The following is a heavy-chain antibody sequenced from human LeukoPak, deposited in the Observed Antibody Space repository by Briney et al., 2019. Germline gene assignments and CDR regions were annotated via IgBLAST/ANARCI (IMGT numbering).Heavy chain of an antibody. CDR3: ARVDYSNYGGSDY. V-gene: IGHV4-34*01. D-gene: IGHD4-11*01. J-gene: IGHJ4*02. Sequence: KPSETLSLTCAVYGGSFSGYYWSWIRQPPGKGLEWIGEINHSGSTNYNPSLKSRVTISVDTSKNQFSLKLSSMTAADTAVYYCARVDYSNYGGSDYWGQGTLVTVSS. CDR2: INHSGST. CDR1: GGSFSGYY.